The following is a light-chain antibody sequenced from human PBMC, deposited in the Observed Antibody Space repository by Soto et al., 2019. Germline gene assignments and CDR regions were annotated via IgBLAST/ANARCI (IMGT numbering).Light chain of an antibody. CDR3: QHYHTWPLA. CDR1: QNVINS. CDR2: GAS. J-gene: IGKJ4*01. Sequence: EILMTQSPATVSASPGERATLSCRASQNVINSVAWYQQKPGQAPRLLIYGASSRATGTPARISGSGSGTEFTLTISSAQSEDFAVYYCQHYHTWPLAFGGGTKVEIK. V-gene: IGKV3-15*01.